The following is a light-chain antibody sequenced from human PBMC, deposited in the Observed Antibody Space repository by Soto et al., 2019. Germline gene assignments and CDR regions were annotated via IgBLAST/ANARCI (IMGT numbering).Light chain of an antibody. CDR2: SAS. CDR3: LQDYNYPRK. Sequence: AIQMTQSPSSLSASVGERVTITCRASQGIRNDLGWYQQKPGKAPKLLIYSASSLQSGVPSRFSGSGSGTDFTLTISSLQPEDFATYFCLQDYNYPRKFGQGTKVEIK. J-gene: IGKJ1*01. V-gene: IGKV1-6*01. CDR1: QGIRND.